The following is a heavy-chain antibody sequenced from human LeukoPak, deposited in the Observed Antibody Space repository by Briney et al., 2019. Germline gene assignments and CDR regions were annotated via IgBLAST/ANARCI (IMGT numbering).Heavy chain of an antibody. CDR1: GGSISSGGYY. J-gene: IGHJ5*02. CDR3: ARGYCSGGSCYPTGNWFDP. Sequence: PSQTLSLTCTVSGGSISSGGYYWSWIRQHPGKGLEWIGYIYYSGSTNYNPSLKSRVTISEDTSKNQFSLKLSSVTAADTAVYYCARGYCSGGSCYPTGNWFDPWGQGTLVTVSS. D-gene: IGHD2-15*01. V-gene: IGHV4-61*08. CDR2: IYYSGST.